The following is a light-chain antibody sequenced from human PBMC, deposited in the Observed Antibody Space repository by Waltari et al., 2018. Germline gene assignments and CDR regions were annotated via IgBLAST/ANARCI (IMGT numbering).Light chain of an antibody. CDR3: QQTYRAPLI. CDR1: HNIRND. V-gene: IGKV1-39*01. Sequence: DIQLTQSPSSLSASVGDRVTITCRASHNIRNDLNWYQHKPGKAPKLLIYTASTLQTGVPSRFSAIGSGSDFTLTINDLQPDDFATYYCQQTYRAPLIFGGGTKVEIE. CDR2: TAS. J-gene: IGKJ4*01.